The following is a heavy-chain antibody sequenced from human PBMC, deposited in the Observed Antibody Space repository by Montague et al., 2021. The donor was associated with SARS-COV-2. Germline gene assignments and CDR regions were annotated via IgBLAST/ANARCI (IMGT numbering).Heavy chain of an antibody. D-gene: IGHD3-9*01. CDR2: IDWDDDK. CDR3: ARMVTIFSLGGYYYYYGMDV. V-gene: IGHV2-70*01. J-gene: IGHJ6*02. CDR1: GFSLSTSGMC. Sequence: PAPVKPTQTLTLTCTFSGFSLSTSGMCVSWIRQPPGKALEWLALIDWDDDKYYSTSLKTRLTISKDTSKNQVVLTMTNMDPVDTATYYCARMVTIFSLGGYYYYYGMDVGGQGTTVTVSS.